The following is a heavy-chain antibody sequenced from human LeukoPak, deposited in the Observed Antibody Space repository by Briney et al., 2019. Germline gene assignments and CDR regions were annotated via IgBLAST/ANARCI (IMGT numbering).Heavy chain of an antibody. D-gene: IGHD4-17*01. CDR1: GFTFSSYG. V-gene: IGHV3-33*01. Sequence: RAGGSLKLSCAASGFTFSSYGMHWVRQAPGKGLEWVAVIWYDGSNKYYADSVKGRFTISRDNSKNTLYLQMNSLRAEDTAVYYCARDGTPITTTVTIHPDYWGQGTLVTVSS. J-gene: IGHJ4*02. CDR3: ARDGTPITTTVTIHPDY. CDR2: IWYDGSNK.